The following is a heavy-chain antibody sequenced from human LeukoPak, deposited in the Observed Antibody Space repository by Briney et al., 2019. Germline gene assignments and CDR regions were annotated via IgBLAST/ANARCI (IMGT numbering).Heavy chain of an antibody. J-gene: IGHJ4*02. V-gene: IGHV4-34*01. CDR3: ARGMSSGLRYFDY. Sequence: PSETLSLTCAVYGGSFSGYYWSWIRQPPGKGLEWIGEINHSGSTNYNPSLKSRVTISVDTSKNQFSLKPSSVTAADTAVYYCARGMSSGLRYFDYWGQGTLVTVSS. CDR2: INHSGST. D-gene: IGHD3-22*01. CDR1: GGSFSGYY.